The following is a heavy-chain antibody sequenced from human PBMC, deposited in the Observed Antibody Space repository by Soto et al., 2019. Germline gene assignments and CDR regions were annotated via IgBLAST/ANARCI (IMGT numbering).Heavy chain of an antibody. V-gene: IGHV3-30*04. D-gene: IGHD5-18*01. CDR3: AKDIRGYSYGSPFDY. Sequence: GGSLRLSCAASGFTFSSYAMHWVRQAPGKGLEWVAVISYDGSNKYYADSVKGRFTISRDNSKNTLYLQMNSLRAEDTAVYYCAKDIRGYSYGSPFDYWGQGTLVTVSS. CDR2: ISYDGSNK. J-gene: IGHJ4*02. CDR1: GFTFSSYA.